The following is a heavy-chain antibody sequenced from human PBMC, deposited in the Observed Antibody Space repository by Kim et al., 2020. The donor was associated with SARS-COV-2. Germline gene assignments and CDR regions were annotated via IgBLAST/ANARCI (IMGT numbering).Heavy chain of an antibody. CDR3: ATRIVGATSEAFDI. D-gene: IGHD1-26*01. J-gene: IGHJ3*02. CDR1: GYTLTELS. V-gene: IGHV1-24*01. CDR2: FDPEDGET. Sequence: ASVKVSCKVSGYTLTELSMHWVRQAPGKGLEGMGGFDPEDGETIYAQKFQGRVTMTEDTSTDTAYMELSSLRSEDTAVYYCATRIVGATSEAFDIWGQGTMVTVSS.